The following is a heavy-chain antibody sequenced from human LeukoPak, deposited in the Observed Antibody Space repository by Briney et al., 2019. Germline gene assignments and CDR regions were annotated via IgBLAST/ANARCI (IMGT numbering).Heavy chain of an antibody. J-gene: IGHJ1*01. CDR3: ARQGSRGRIVGYFQH. CDR2: IYHSGST. CDR1: GYSISSGYY. V-gene: IGHV4-38-2*01. Sequence: SETMSLTCAVSGYSISSGYYWGWIRQPPGKGLEGLGSIYHSGSTYYNPSLKSRVTISVDTSKNQFSLKLSSRTAADTAVYYYARQGSRGRIVGYFQHWGQGTLVTVSS. D-gene: IGHD1-26*01.